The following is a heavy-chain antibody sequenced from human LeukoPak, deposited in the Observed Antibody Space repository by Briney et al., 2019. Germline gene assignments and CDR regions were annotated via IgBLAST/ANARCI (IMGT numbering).Heavy chain of an antibody. CDR3: ARWSEEGVDY. V-gene: IGHV5-51*01. J-gene: IGHJ4*02. CDR2: IYPGDSDT. D-gene: IGHD1-14*01. CDR1: GYSFTRHW. Sequence: GESLKISCKGTGYSFTRHWIAWVRQMPGKGLEWMGIIYPGDSDTRYSPSFQGQVTISADKSISTAYLQWSTLKASDTAMYYCARWSEEGVDYWGQGTLVTVSS.